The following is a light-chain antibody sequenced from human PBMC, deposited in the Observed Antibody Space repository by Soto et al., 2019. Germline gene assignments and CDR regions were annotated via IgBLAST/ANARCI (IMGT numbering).Light chain of an antibody. Sequence: DIQMTQSPSTLSGSVGDRVTITCRASQTISSWLAWYQQKPGKAPKLLIYKASTLKSGVQSRFSGSGSGTEFTLTISSLQPDDFATYYYQHYNSYSEAFGQGTKVYIK. CDR3: QHYNSYSEA. J-gene: IGKJ1*01. V-gene: IGKV1-5*03. CDR1: QTISSW. CDR2: KAS.